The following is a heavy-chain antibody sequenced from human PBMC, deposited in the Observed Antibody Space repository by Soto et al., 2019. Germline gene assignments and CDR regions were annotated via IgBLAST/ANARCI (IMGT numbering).Heavy chain of an antibody. CDR2: IKSKTDGGTT. D-gene: IGHD1-26*01. Sequence: PGGSLRLSCAASGFTFSNAWMSWVRQAPGKGLEWVGRIKSKTDGGTTDYAAPVKGRFTISRDDSKNTLYLQMNSLKTEDTAVYYCTTDGGATMWHNWFDPWGQGTLVTVSS. V-gene: IGHV3-15*01. J-gene: IGHJ5*02. CDR3: TTDGGATMWHNWFDP. CDR1: GFTFSNAW.